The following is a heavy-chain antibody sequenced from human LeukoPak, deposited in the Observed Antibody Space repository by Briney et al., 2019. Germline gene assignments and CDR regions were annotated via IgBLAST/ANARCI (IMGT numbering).Heavy chain of an antibody. CDR3: ARQTAMGRSGDY. CDR1: GYSFTSYW. CDR2: IDPSDSET. J-gene: IGHJ4*02. Sequence: GESLKISCKASGYSFTSYWIGWVRQMPGKGLEWMGIIDPSDSETRYTPSFQGQVTISVDKSLTTAYLQWNSPKASDTAMYYCARQTAMGRSGDYWGQGTLVTVSS. D-gene: IGHD5-18*01. V-gene: IGHV5-51*01.